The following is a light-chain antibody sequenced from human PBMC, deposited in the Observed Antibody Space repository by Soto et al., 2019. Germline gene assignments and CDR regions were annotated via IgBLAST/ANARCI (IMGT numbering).Light chain of an antibody. CDR1: QSVSNY. CDR2: AAS. Sequence: EIVLTQSASTVSLSPGERVTLSCRASQSVSNYLAWYQQKPGQAPRLLVSAASNRATGIPARFSGSGSGTDFTLTISSLEPEDFGVFYCQQRSDWPSFGQGTRLEIK. CDR3: QQRSDWPS. V-gene: IGKV3-11*01. J-gene: IGKJ5*01.